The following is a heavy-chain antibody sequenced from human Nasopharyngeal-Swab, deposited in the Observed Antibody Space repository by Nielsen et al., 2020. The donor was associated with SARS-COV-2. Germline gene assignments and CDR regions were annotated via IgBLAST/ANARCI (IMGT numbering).Heavy chain of an antibody. D-gene: IGHD6-19*01. V-gene: IGHV1-3*01. CDR2: INAGKGNT. CDR3: ASPSSGWPYFDY. J-gene: IGHJ4*02. CDR1: GYTLSNYA. Sequence: ASVKVSCKASGYTLSNYAMYWVRQAPGQRPEFMGWINAGKGNTIYSQKFQGRVTITRDTSASTDYMELSSLRSEDTAVYYCASPSSGWPYFDYWGQGTLVTVSS.